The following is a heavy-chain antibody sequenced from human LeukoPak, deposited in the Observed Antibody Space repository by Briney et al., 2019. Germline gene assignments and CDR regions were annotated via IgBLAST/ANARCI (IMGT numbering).Heavy chain of an antibody. Sequence: PGGSLRLSCAASGFTFSSYAMHWVRQAPGKGLEWVAVISYDGSNKYYADSVKGRFTISRDNSKNTLYLQMNSLRAEDTAVYYCARDEVGRYYDFWSGYSDWGQGTLVTVSS. J-gene: IGHJ4*02. CDR2: ISYDGSNK. CDR1: GFTFSSYA. V-gene: IGHV3-30*04. D-gene: IGHD3-3*01. CDR3: ARDEVGRYYDFWSGYSD.